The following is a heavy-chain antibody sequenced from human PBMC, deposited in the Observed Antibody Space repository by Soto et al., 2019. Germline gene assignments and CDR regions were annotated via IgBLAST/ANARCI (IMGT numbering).Heavy chain of an antibody. CDR2: FRAGVNDGTT. CDR1: GFTLTSYS. CDR3: AKKVNSGSGSQYFDY. Sequence: SLRLSCVAYGFTLTSYSMIWVRRPPGKGLEWVSDFRAGVNDGTTNYKYSEKGRFTISIDNAKNTLFLQMNSLRAEDTAIYYCAKKVNSGSGSQYFDYFGQGTLVTVSS. V-gene: IGHV3-23*02. D-gene: IGHD3-10*01. J-gene: IGHJ4*02.